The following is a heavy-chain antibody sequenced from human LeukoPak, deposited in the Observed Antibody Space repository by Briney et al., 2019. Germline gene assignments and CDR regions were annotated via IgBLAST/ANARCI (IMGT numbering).Heavy chain of an antibody. CDR3: AKGGIPMIVVVH. CDR2: ISCSGGST. J-gene: IGHJ4*02. CDR1: GFTLSSYA. D-gene: IGHD3-22*01. V-gene: IGHV3-23*01. Sequence: GGSLRLSCAASGFTLSSYAMSWVRQAPGRGLGWVSAISCSGGSTYYAGSVKGRFTISRDKSKNTLYMQINSLRAEDTGVYYCAKGGIPMIVVVHWGQGTLVTVSS.